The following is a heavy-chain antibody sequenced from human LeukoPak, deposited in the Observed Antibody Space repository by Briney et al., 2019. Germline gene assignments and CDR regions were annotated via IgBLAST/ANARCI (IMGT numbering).Heavy chain of an antibody. V-gene: IGHV3-7*01. Sequence: GGSLRLSCAASGFTFRTYWMSWVRQAPGKGLEWVANIKEDGSEKYYVDSVKGRFTISRDNAKNSLYLQMNSLRAEDTAVYYCARATSVPAANRPYYYGNYYYYMDVWGKGTTVTVSS. D-gene: IGHD2-2*01. CDR1: GFTFRTYW. CDR3: ARATSVPAANRPYYYGNYYYYMDV. J-gene: IGHJ6*03. CDR2: IKEDGSEK.